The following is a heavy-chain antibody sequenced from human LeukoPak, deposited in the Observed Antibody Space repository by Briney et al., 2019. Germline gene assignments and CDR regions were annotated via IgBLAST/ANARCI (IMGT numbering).Heavy chain of an antibody. Sequence: AASVKVSCKASGGTFSSYAISWVRQAPGQGLEWMGGIIPIFGTANYAQKFQGRVTITTDESTSTAYMELSSLRSEDTAVYYCARNLNIAARRGVYDAFDIWGQGTMVTVSS. CDR3: ARNLNIAARRGVYDAFDI. CDR2: IIPIFGTA. D-gene: IGHD6-6*01. CDR1: GGTFSSYA. J-gene: IGHJ3*02. V-gene: IGHV1-69*05.